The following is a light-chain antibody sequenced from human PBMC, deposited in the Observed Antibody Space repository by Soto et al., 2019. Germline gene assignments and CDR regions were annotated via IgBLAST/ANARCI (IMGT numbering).Light chain of an antibody. CDR3: SSYAGSDNPYV. J-gene: IGLJ1*01. CDR1: SGDVGGYDY. V-gene: IGLV2-8*01. CDR2: EVT. Sequence: QSALTQPPSASGSPGQSVTISCTGTSGDVGGYDYVSWYQQHPGKAPKLKIYEVTKRPLGVPYRFSGSNSGNTASLTVSGLEADDEADYSCSSYAGSDNPYVFGTGTKVTVL.